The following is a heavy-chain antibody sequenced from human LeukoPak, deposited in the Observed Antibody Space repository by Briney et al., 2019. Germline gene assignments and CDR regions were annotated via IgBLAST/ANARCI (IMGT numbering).Heavy chain of an antibody. V-gene: IGHV3-7*03. CDR2: VKNDGSEK. CDR1: GFTPSTYW. D-gene: IGHD2-15*01. J-gene: IGHJ4*02. CDR3: AREGVHCSGRSCLKAY. Sequence: GGSLRLSCAASGFTPSTYWMSWVRQAPGKGLEWVAKVKNDGSEKYYMDSVKGRFTISRDNAENSLYLQMNSLRAEDTAVYYCAREGVHCSGRSCLKAYWGQGTQVTVSS.